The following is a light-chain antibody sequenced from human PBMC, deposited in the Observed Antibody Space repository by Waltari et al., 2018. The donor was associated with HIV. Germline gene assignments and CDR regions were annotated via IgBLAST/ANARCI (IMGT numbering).Light chain of an antibody. CDR3: ATWDDTLNGVI. CDR2: ITN. CDR1: SSNIGSNS. J-gene: IGLJ2*01. Sequence: QSVLTQPPSASGTPGQRVTISCSGGSSNIGSNSVHWYQQLPGTAPRLLLYITNQRPSRGPDRFSCSKSGTSASLAISGLPSEDEADYYCATWDDTLNGVIFGGGTKLTVL. V-gene: IGLV1-44*01.